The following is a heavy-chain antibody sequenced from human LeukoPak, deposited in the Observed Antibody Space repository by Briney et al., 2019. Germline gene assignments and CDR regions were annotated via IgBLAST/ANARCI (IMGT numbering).Heavy chain of an antibody. CDR3: ARSRSGTRWSISTDY. J-gene: IGHJ4*02. V-gene: IGHV4-39*01. CDR1: GGSISGDIYY. Sequence: SETLSLTCSVSGGSISGDIYYWGWIRQPPGKGLEWIGSIHYSGSTYYSPSLKSRVTISVDTSKNQFSLRLSSVTAADTALYYCARSRSGTRWSISTDYWGQGTLVTVSS. D-gene: IGHD3-10*01. CDR2: IHYSGST.